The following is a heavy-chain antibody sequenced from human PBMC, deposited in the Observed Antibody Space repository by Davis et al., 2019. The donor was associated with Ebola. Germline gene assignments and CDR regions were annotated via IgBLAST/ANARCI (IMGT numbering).Heavy chain of an antibody. D-gene: IGHD6-6*01. Sequence: GESLKISCKGSGYTFASYWIAWVRQMPGKGLECMGIIYPDDSDIRYSPSFQGQVTISADKSISTAYLQWSSLKASDTAMYYCARFGPYSSSPGPSYYFDYWGQGTLVTVSS. V-gene: IGHV5-51*01. J-gene: IGHJ4*02. CDR1: GYTFASYW. CDR3: ARFGPYSSSPGPSYYFDY. CDR2: IYPDDSDI.